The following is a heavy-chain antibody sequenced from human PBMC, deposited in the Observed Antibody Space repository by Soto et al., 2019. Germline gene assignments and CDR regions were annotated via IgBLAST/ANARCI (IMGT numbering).Heavy chain of an antibody. V-gene: IGHV4-30-2*01. CDR1: GGSISSGGYS. CDR2: IYHSGST. D-gene: IGHD2-21*01. Sequence: SETLSLTCAVSGGSISSGGYSWSWIRQPPEKGMEWIGYIYHSGSTYYNSSLKSRVTISVDRSKNQFSLKLSSVAAADTAVYYCARIPSPWGQGTLVTVSS. J-gene: IGHJ5*02. CDR3: ARIPSP.